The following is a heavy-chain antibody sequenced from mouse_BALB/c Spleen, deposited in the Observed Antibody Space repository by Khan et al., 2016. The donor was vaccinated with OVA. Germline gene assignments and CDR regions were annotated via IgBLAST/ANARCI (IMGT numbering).Heavy chain of an antibody. D-gene: IGHD2-14*01. J-gene: IGHJ3*01. Sequence: QVQLQQSGAELARPGASVKMSCKASGYTFTSYTMHWVKQRPGQGLEWIGYINPSNDYTNYNQNFKDKATLIVEKSSSKAYMQLHSLTSEDSSVFYCVRVGAYHRSDGWFAYWGQGTLVTVSA. CDR3: VRVGAYHRSDGWFAY. CDR1: GYTFTSYT. CDR2: INPSNDYT. V-gene: IGHV1-4*01.